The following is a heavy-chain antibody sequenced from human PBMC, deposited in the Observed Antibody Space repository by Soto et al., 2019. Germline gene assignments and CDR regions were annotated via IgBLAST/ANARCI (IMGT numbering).Heavy chain of an antibody. CDR1: GYTFSSYG. Sequence: ASVKVSCKASGYTFSSYGISWVRQAPGQGLEWMGWISGYNGDTNYAQKLQGRVTMTTDTSTSTAYMELRSLRSDDTAVYLCARDPLPDTVYSDFWSGGDRWFDPWGQGTLVTVSS. CDR3: ARDPLPDTVYSDFWSGGDRWFDP. V-gene: IGHV1-18*04. CDR2: ISGYNGDT. D-gene: IGHD3-3*01. J-gene: IGHJ5*02.